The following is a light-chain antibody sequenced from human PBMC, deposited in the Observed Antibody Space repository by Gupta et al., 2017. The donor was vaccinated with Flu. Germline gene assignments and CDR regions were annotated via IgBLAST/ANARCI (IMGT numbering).Light chain of an antibody. Sequence: SYELTQPPSVSVSPGQTASITCSGDKLGDKYACWYQQTPGPSTVLVSYQDSKRPSGIPERFYGSNSGNTAPLIISGTQAMDEADYYCPEWDSSTEVFGTGTKVTVL. CDR1: KLGDKY. V-gene: IGLV3-1*01. CDR3: PEWDSSTEV. CDR2: QDS. J-gene: IGLJ1*01.